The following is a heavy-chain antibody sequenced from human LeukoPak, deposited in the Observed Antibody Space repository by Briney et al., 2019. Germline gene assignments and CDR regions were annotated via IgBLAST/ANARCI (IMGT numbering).Heavy chain of an antibody. Sequence: ASVKVSCKASGYTFTSYGISWVRQAPGQGLEWMGWISAYNGNTNYAQKLQGRVTMTTDTSTSTAYMELRGLRSDDTAVYYCARSTYYDFWSGYSNYYYGMDVWGQGTTVTVSS. CDR3: ARSTYYDFWSGYSNYYYGMDV. J-gene: IGHJ6*02. D-gene: IGHD3-3*01. V-gene: IGHV1-18*01. CDR1: GYTFTSYG. CDR2: ISAYNGNT.